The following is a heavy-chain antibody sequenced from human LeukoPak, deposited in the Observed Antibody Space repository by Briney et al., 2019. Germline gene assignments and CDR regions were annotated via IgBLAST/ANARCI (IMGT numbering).Heavy chain of an antibody. D-gene: IGHD3-10*01. CDR3: ARDAQGVGYGSGSYYYYYYGMDV. CDR2: IKQDGSEK. Sequence: GGSLRLSCAASGFTFSSYWMSWVRQAPGKGLEWVANIKQDGSEKYYVDSVKGRFTISRDNAKNSLYLQMNSLRAEDTAVYYCARDAQGVGYGSGSYYYYYYGMDVWGKGTTVTVSS. CDR1: GFTFSSYW. V-gene: IGHV3-7*03. J-gene: IGHJ6*04.